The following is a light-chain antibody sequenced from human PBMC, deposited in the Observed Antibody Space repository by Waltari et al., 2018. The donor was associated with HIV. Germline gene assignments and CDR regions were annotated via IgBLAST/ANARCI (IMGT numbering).Light chain of an antibody. CDR1: QSVRSL. CDR2: DAS. CDR3: QQRSSWPLT. J-gene: IGKJ4*01. V-gene: IGKV3-11*01. Sequence: EIVLTQSPATLPLSPGERATLSSGASQSVRSLIAWYQQKPGQAPRLLIYDASNRATGIPPRFSGSGSGTDFTLTISSLEPEDFAVYYCQQRSSWPLTFGGGTKVEIK.